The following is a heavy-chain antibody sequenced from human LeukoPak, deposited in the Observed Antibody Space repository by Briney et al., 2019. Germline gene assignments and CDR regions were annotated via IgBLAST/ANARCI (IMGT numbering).Heavy chain of an antibody. CDR3: AKRGPGSPESGKYYFDY. V-gene: IGHV3-23*01. J-gene: IGHJ4*02. CDR1: GFTFSTYG. Sequence: SGGSLRLSCAASGFTFSTYGMTWVRQAPGRGLEWVSAISGSAARTFYADSVKGRFTISRDNSKNTLSLQMNSLRAEDTAVYYCAKRGPGSPESGKYYFDYWGQGTLVTVSS. CDR2: ISGSAART. D-gene: IGHD3-10*01.